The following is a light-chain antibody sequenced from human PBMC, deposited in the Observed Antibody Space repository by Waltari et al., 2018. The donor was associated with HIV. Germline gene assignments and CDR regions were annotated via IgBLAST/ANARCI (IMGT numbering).Light chain of an antibody. CDR1: SSDVGGYNY. J-gene: IGLJ2*01. CDR3: SSHAGSKVV. V-gene: IGLV2-8*01. Sequence: QSALTQPPSASGSPGQSVTLSCTGTSSDVGGYNYVSWHQQHPGNAPKLMIYDVIKSPSGVPDRFSGSKSGNTASLTVSGLQPEDEADYYCSSHAGSKVVFGGGTRLTVL. CDR2: DVI.